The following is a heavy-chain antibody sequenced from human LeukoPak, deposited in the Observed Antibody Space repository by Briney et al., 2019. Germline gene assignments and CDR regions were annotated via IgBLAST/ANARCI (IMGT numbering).Heavy chain of an antibody. CDR2: ISSSSTTI. Sequence: GGSLRLSCAASGFTFRDYYMSWIRQAPRKGLEWVSYISSSSTTIYYADSVKGRFTISRDNAQNSLYLQMNSLRAEDTAVYYCARGAYHDTSGYYVWGQGILVTVSS. J-gene: IGHJ4*02. V-gene: IGHV3-11*01. CDR1: GFTFRDYY. D-gene: IGHD3-22*01. CDR3: ARGAYHDTSGYYV.